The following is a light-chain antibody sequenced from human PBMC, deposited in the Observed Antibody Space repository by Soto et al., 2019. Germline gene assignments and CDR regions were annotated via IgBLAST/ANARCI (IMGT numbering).Light chain of an antibody. CDR1: QSLRHSNGYNY. Sequence: DVVMTQSPLSLPVTPGEPASISCRSSQSLRHSNGYNYLDWYLQKPGQSPQLLIYLGSNRASGVPDRFSGSGSGTDFTLKISRVEAEDVGVYYCMQALQTSITFGQGTRLE. J-gene: IGKJ5*01. V-gene: IGKV2-28*01. CDR3: MQALQTSIT. CDR2: LGS.